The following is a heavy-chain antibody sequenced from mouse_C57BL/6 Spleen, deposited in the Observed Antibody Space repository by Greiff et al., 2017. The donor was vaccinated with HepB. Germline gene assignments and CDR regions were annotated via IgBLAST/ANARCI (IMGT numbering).Heavy chain of an antibody. V-gene: IGHV1-52*01. J-gene: IGHJ3*01. CDR1: GYTFTSYW. CDR3: ARDYYGSRNAY. Sequence: QVQLQQSGAELVRPGSSVKLSCKASGYTFTSYWMHWVKQRPIQGLEWIGNIDPSDSETHYNQKFKDKATLTVDKSSSTAYMQLSSLTSEDSAVYYCARDYYGSRNAYWGQGTLVTVSA. CDR2: IDPSDSET. D-gene: IGHD1-1*01.